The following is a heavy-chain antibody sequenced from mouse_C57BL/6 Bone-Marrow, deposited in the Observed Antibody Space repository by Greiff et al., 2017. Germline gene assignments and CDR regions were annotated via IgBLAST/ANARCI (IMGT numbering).Heavy chain of an antibody. V-gene: IGHV5-16*01. Sequence: EVKLVESEGGLVQPGSSMKLSCTASGFTFSDYYMAWVRQVPEKGLEWVANINYDGSSTYYLDSLKSRFIISRDNAKNILYLQMSSLKSEDTATYYCARGDYYGSSLYYARDYWGQGTSVTVSS. J-gene: IGHJ4*01. CDR3: ARGDYYGSSLYYARDY. D-gene: IGHD1-1*01. CDR1: GFTFSDYY. CDR2: INYDGSST.